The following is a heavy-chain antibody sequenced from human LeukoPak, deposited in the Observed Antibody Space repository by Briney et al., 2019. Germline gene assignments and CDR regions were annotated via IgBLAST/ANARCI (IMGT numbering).Heavy chain of an antibody. CDR1: GGSFSGYY. Sequence: PSETLSLTCAVYGGSFSGYYWSWIRQPPGKGLEWIGNIYYSGSTFYSPSLKSRVTISVDTSKNQFSLKVRSVTAADTAVYYCAKVAATPPGYYGVDVWGQGTTVTVSS. CDR3: AKVAATPPGYYGVDV. CDR2: IYYSGST. D-gene: IGHD1-26*01. J-gene: IGHJ6*02. V-gene: IGHV4-34*01.